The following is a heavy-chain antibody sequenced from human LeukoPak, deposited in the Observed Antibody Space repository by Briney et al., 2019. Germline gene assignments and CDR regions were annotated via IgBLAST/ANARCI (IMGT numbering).Heavy chain of an antibody. J-gene: IGHJ4*02. V-gene: IGHV1-2*02. CDR2: INPNSGGT. D-gene: IGHD3-3*01. CDR1: GYTFTGYY. Sequence: ASVRVSCKASGYTFTGYYMHCVREAPGQGLEGRVWINPNSGGTNYAQKFEGRVTMTRDTSISTAYMELSRLRSDDTAVYFCASVPWSDFSDFDYWGQGTPVVVSS. CDR3: ASVPWSDFSDFDY.